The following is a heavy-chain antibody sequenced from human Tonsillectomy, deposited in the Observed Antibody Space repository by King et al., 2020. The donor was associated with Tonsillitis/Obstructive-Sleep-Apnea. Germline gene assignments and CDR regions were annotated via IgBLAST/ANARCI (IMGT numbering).Heavy chain of an antibody. J-gene: IGHJ4*02. V-gene: IGHV4-39*01. Sequence: QLQESGPGLVKPSETLSLTCAVSGASISXSSYXWGXXXQPXGXXXXXXXXXXXXXXTXXXXSLXSRLTXSVXTXKXQFSLRXRSVTAADTAVYYCGRQTPDFEDEYARRPYYFDSWGQGTLVTVSS. CDR1: GASISXSSYX. CDR2: XXXXXXT. D-gene: IGHD2-8*01. CDR3: GRQTPDFEDEYARRPYYFDS.